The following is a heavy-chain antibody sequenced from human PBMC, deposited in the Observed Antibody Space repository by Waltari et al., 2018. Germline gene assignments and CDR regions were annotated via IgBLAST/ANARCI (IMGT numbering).Heavy chain of an antibody. J-gene: IGHJ4*02. CDR3: AVWGGFDY. V-gene: IGHV3-21*01. CDR1: GFLSRRYS. D-gene: IGHD3-16*01. Sequence: EVQLVESGGGLVKPGGSLRLSCAASGFLSRRYSMNWVRQAPGKGLEWVSSISSSSSYIYYADSVKGRFTISRDNAKNSLYLQMNSLRAEDTAVYYCAVWGGFDYWGQGTLVTVSS. CDR2: ISSSSSYI.